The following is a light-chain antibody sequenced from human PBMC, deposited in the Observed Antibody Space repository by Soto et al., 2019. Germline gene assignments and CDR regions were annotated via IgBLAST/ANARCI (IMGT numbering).Light chain of an antibody. CDR2: GAS. CDR1: QNIGSTY. J-gene: IGKJ1*01. V-gene: IGKV3-20*01. CDR3: QQYDSSPRT. Sequence: EIVLTQSPGTLSLSPGERATFSCRVSQNIGSTYLAWYQQKHGQAPRLXIYGASSRATGILDRFSGSGSGTEFTLTINRLEPEDFAVYYCQQYDSSPRTFGQGTKVDIK.